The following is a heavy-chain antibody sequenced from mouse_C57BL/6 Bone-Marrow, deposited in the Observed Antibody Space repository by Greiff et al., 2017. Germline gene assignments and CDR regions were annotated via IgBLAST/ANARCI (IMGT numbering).Heavy chain of an antibody. CDR3: ARDARSNRYFDV. Sequence: EVKLMESEGGLVQPGSSMKLSCTASGFTFSDYYMAWVRQVPEKGLEWVANINYDGSSTYYLDSLKSRFIISRDNAKNILYLQMSSLKSEDTATYYCARDARSNRYFDVWGTGTTVTVSS. CDR1: GFTFSDYY. V-gene: IGHV5-16*01. CDR2: INYDGSST. D-gene: IGHD2-5*01. J-gene: IGHJ1*03.